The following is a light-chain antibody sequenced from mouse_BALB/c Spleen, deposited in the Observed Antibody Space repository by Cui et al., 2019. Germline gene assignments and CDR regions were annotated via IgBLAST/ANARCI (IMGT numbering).Light chain of an antibody. V-gene: IGKV4-59*01. CDR2: DTS. CDR3: QQWSSNPFT. Sequence: QIVPTQSPAIMSASPGDKLTMTCSASSSVNYMHCYQQKSGTSPKRWIYDTSKLASGVPARFSGSGSGTSYSLTISSMEAEDAATYYCQQWSSNPFTFGSGTKLEIK. CDR1: SSVNY. J-gene: IGKJ4*01.